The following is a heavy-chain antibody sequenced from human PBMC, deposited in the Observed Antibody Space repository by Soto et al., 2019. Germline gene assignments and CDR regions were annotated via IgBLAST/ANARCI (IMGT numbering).Heavy chain of an antibody. CDR3: AREWNYDFWSGYPNWFDP. V-gene: IGHV4-31*03. J-gene: IGHJ5*02. CDR2: IYYSGST. D-gene: IGHD3-3*01. Sequence: SETLSLTCTVSGDSISSGGYYWSWIRQHPGKGLEWIGYIYYSGSTYYNPSLKSRVTISVDTSKNQFSLKLSSVTAADTAVYYCAREWNYDFWSGYPNWFDPWGQGTLVTVSS. CDR1: GDSISSGGYY.